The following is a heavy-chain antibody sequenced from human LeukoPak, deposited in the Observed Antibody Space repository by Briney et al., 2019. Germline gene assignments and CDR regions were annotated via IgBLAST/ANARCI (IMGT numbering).Heavy chain of an antibody. CDR3: ARGRSSWPHDY. D-gene: IGHD6-13*01. V-gene: IGHV3-11*06. CDR1: GFTFSDYY. CDR2: ISSSSSYT. Sequence: GGSLRLSCAASGFTFSDYYMSWIRQAPGKGLEWVSYISSSSSYTNYADPVKGRFTISRDNAKNSLYLQMNSLRAEDTAVYYCARGRSSWPHDYWGQGTLVTVSS. J-gene: IGHJ4*02.